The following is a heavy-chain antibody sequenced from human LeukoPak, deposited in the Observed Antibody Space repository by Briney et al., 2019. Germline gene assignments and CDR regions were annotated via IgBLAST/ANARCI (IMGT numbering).Heavy chain of an antibody. V-gene: IGHV4-39*07. CDR1: GGSISSSSYY. CDR3: AREMEDKSFAFGELTKYYYYYMDV. D-gene: IGHD3-10*01. J-gene: IGHJ6*03. Sequence: SETLSLTCTVSGGSISSSSYYWGWIRQPPGKGLEWIGSIYYSGSTYYNPSLKSRVTISVDTSKNQFSLKLSSVTAADTAVYYCAREMEDKSFAFGELTKYYYYYMDVWGKGTTVTVSS. CDR2: IYYSGST.